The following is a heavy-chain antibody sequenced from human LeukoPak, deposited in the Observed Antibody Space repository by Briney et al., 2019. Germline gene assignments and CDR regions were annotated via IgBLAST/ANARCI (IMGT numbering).Heavy chain of an antibody. D-gene: IGHD2-21*01. CDR1: GFTFTNNF. CDR3: ATYRQVLLPFES. V-gene: IGHV3-23*01. CDR2: ISAGGGNT. Sequence: GGSLRLSCAASGFTFTNNFMSWVRQAPGKGLEWVSSISAGGGNTYYADSVKGRFTISRDNSKSILSLQMNSLRAEDTAIYYCATYRQVLLPFESWGQGTLVTVSS. J-gene: IGHJ4*02.